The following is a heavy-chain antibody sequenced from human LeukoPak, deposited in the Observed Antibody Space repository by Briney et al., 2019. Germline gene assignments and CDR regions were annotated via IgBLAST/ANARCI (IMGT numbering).Heavy chain of an antibody. CDR2: IYSSGST. CDR1: NGSISSYY. CDR3: ARYASGYYYYGMDV. D-gene: IGHD1-26*01. Sequence: SETLSLTCTVSNGSISSYYWSWIRQPPGKGLEWIGYIYSSGSTNYNPSLKSRVTISIDTTKNHFSLNLSSVTAADTGVYYCARYASGYYYYGMDVWGQGTTVTVSS. J-gene: IGHJ6*02. V-gene: IGHV4-59*08.